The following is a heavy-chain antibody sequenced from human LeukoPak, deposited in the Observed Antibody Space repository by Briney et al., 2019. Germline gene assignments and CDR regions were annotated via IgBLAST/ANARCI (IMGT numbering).Heavy chain of an antibody. D-gene: IGHD3-22*01. Sequence: PGGSLRLSCAASGFTFSSYAMSWVRQAPGKGLEWVSALSGSAGSTYYADSVKGRFTISRDNSKNTLYLQMNSLRAEDTALYYCARELSPVVKYYFEYWGQGTLVTVSP. J-gene: IGHJ4*02. CDR1: GFTFSSYA. CDR2: LSGSAGST. V-gene: IGHV3-23*01. CDR3: ARELSPVVKYYFEY.